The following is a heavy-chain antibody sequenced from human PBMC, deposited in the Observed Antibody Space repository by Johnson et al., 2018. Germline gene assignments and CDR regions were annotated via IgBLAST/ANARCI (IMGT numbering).Heavy chain of an antibody. V-gene: IGHV3-7*01. J-gene: IGHJ6*03. CDR3: ARAGVVGTAVFNYYMDV. CDR2: IKQDGSEK. CDR1: GFTLSSYW. D-gene: IGHD2-21*02. Sequence: VQLVESGGGLVQPGGSLRLSCAASGFTLSSYWMSWVRQAPGKGLEWVANIKQDGSEKYYVDSVKGRFTISRDNAKNSLYLQMNSLRAEDTAVYYCARAGVVGTAVFNYYMDVWGKGTTVTVSS.